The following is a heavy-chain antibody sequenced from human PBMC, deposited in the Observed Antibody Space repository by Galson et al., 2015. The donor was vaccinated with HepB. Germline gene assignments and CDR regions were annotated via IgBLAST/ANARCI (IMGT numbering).Heavy chain of an antibody. CDR1: GGTFSSYA. CDR3: ARDRDCSSTSCYANWFDP. Sequence: SVKVSCKASGGTFSSYAISWVRQAPGQGLEWMGGIIPIFGTANYAQKFQGRVTITADESTSTAYMELSSLRSEDTAVYYCARDRDCSSTSCYANWFDPWGQGTLVTVSS. V-gene: IGHV1-69*13. CDR2: IIPIFGTA. D-gene: IGHD2-2*01. J-gene: IGHJ5*02.